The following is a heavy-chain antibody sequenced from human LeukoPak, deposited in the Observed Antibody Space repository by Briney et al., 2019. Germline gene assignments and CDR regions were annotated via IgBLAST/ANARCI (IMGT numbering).Heavy chain of an antibody. CDR1: GGSISSYY. V-gene: IGHV4-59*08. Sequence: PSETLSLTCTVSGGSISSYYWSWIRQPPGKGLEWIGYIYYSGSTYYNPSLKSRVTISVDTSKNQFSLKLSSVTAADTAVYYCASGYYYDSSANWGQGTLVTVSS. D-gene: IGHD3-22*01. CDR3: ASGYYYDSSAN. J-gene: IGHJ4*02. CDR2: IYYSGST.